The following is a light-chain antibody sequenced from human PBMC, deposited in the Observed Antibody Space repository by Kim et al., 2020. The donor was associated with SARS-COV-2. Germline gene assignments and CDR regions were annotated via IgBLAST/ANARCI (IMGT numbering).Light chain of an antibody. J-gene: IGLJ3*02. CDR3: QTWGISGWA. Sequence: QLVLTQSPSASASLGASVKLTCTLSSGHSSYAIAWHQQQPEKGPRYLMKLNSDGSHSKGYGIPDRFSGSSSGADRYLTISSRQSEDEADYYCQTWGISGWAFGGGTQLTV. V-gene: IGLV4-69*01. CDR1: SGHSSYA. CDR2: LNSDGSH.